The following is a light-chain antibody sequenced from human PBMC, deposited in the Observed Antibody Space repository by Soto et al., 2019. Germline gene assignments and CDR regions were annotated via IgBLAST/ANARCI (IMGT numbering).Light chain of an antibody. CDR1: QSISSW. Sequence: DIQMTQSPSTLSASVGDRVTITCRASQSISSWLAWYQQKPGKAPKLLIYKASSLESGVPSRFSGSGSGTEFTLTISSRQPDDFAIYYCQQYNRDSWTFGQGTKVDIK. J-gene: IGKJ1*01. V-gene: IGKV1-5*03. CDR2: KAS. CDR3: QQYNRDSWT.